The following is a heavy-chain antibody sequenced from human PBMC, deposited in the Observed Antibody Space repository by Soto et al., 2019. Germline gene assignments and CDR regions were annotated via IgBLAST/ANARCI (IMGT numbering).Heavy chain of an antibody. CDR1: GFTFSAYD. J-gene: IGHJ6*02. CDR2: IGAADDP. D-gene: IGHD2-21*02. Sequence: EVQLVESGGGVVQPGESLSLSCAASGFTFSAYDMHWVRQTTGKGLEWVSAIGAADDPYYLGSVKGRCTISRENATNSLYLQMSRLRAEDTAVYYWARAYAGRLRRRADDYVAIDVWGRGATVTVSS. CDR3: ARAYAGRLRRRADDYVAIDV. V-gene: IGHV3-13*05.